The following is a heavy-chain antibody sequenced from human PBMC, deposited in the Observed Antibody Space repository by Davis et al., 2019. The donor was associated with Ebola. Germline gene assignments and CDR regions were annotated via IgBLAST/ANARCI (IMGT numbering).Heavy chain of an antibody. V-gene: IGHV3-48*01. CDR1: GFTFSSYS. Sequence: GESLKISCAASGFTFSSYSMNWVRQAPGKGLEWVSYISSSSSTIYYADSVKGRFTISRDNSKNTLYLQMNSLRAEDTAVYYCAKEHFSAVAGGFDYWGQGTLVTVSS. J-gene: IGHJ4*02. D-gene: IGHD6-19*01. CDR2: ISSSSSTI. CDR3: AKEHFSAVAGGFDY.